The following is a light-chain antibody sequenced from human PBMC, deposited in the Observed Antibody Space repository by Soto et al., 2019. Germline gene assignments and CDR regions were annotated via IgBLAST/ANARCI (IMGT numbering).Light chain of an antibody. V-gene: IGLV1-40*01. CDR3: QSYDSSLSAWV. CDR2: GNS. J-gene: IGLJ3*02. Sequence: QSVLTQPPSVSGAPGQRDTISCTGSSSNIGAGYDVHWYQQLPGTAPKLLIYGNSNRPSGVPDRFSGSKSGTSASLAITGLQAEDEADYYCQSYDSSLSAWVFGGGTKVTVL. CDR1: SSNIGAGYD.